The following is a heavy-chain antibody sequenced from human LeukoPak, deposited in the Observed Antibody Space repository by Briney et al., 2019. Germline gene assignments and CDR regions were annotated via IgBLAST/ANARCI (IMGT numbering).Heavy chain of an antibody. Sequence: SETLSLTCTVSGYSISSGYSWGWIRQPPGKGLEWIGTVSHGGNTYYNPSLKSRLTMSVDTSKNHFSLNLNSVTAADTAVYYCARGYFDWLSFDYWGQGVLVAVSS. V-gene: IGHV4-38-2*02. CDR3: ARGYFDWLSFDY. D-gene: IGHD3-9*01. J-gene: IGHJ4*02. CDR2: VSHGGNT. CDR1: GYSISSGYS.